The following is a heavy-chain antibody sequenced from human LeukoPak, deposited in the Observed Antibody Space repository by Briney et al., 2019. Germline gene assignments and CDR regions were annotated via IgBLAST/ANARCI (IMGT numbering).Heavy chain of an antibody. Sequence: GSLRLSCAASGFTFSSYSMNWIRQPPGKGLEWIGEINHSGSTNYNPSLKSRVTISVDTSKNQFSLKLSSVTAADTAVYYCARSTYYSGWYSSGWKGDFDYWGQGTLVTVSS. J-gene: IGHJ4*02. CDR3: ARSTYYSGWYSSGWKGDFDY. D-gene: IGHD6-19*01. CDR2: INHSGST. CDR1: GFTFSSYS. V-gene: IGHV4-34*01.